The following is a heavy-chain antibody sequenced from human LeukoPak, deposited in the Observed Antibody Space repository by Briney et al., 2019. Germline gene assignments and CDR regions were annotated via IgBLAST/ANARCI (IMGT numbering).Heavy chain of an antibody. CDR2: ISGDGGIT. V-gene: IGHV3-43*02. CDR3: TKDIGGYSFAADY. Sequence: PGGSLRLSCAAPGFTFDDYAMHWVRRGPGKGLELVSLISGDGGITYYAGPVKGRFTISRDNSKNSLYLQMNSLRTEDTALYYCTKDIGGYSFAADYWGQGTLVTVSS. J-gene: IGHJ4*02. CDR1: GFTFDDYA. D-gene: IGHD5-18*01.